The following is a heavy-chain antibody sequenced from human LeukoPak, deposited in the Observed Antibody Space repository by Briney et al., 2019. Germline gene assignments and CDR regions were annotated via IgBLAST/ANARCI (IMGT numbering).Heavy chain of an antibody. CDR2: INSDGSST. CDR1: GFTFSSYW. D-gene: IGHD1-26*01. Sequence: PGGSLRLSCAASGFTFSSYWMHWVRQAPGKGLVWFSRINSDGSSTSYADSVKGRITISRDNAKNTLYLQMNSLRAEDTAVYYCARRGASTGAFDIWGQGTMVTVSS. CDR3: ARRGASTGAFDI. J-gene: IGHJ3*02. V-gene: IGHV3-74*01.